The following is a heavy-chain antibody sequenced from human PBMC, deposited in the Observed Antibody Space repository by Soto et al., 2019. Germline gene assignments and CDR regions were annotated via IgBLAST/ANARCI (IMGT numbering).Heavy chain of an antibody. CDR3: ARGQEWIAAASDAFDI. V-gene: IGHV1-8*01. CDR2: MNPNSGNT. D-gene: IGHD6-13*01. Sequence: GASVKVSCKASGYTFTSYDINWVRQATGQGLEWMGWMNPNSGNTGYAQKYQGRVTMTRNTSISTAYMKMSSLRSEDTAVYYCARGQEWIAAASDAFDIWGQGTMVTVSS. J-gene: IGHJ3*02. CDR1: GYTFTSYD.